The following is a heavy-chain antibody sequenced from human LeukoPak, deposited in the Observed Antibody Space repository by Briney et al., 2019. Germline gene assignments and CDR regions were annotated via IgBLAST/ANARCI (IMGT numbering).Heavy chain of an antibody. Sequence: SQTLSLTCAVSGGSISSGGYSWSWIRQPPGKGLEWIGYIYHSGSTYYNPSLKSRVTISVDRSKNQFSLKLSSVTAADTAVYYCARQGSGYLRYYYYMDVWGKGTTVTVSS. D-gene: IGHD5-12*01. V-gene: IGHV4-30-2*01. CDR1: GGSISSGGYS. CDR2: IYHSGST. J-gene: IGHJ6*03. CDR3: ARQGSGYLRYYYYMDV.